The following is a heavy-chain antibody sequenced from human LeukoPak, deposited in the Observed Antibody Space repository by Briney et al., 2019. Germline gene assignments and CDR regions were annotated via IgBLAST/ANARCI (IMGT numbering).Heavy chain of an antibody. J-gene: IGHJ4*02. V-gene: IGHV3-23*01. D-gene: IGHD6-19*01. Sequence: GGSRRLSCAASGFTYSSYAMSWVRQAPGKGLEWVSAISGSGDNTYYVDSVKGRFTISRDNSKNTLYLQMKALRDEDTAVYYCAKERSGWYFDYWGQGALVTVSS. CDR2: ISGSGDNT. CDR3: AKERSGWYFDY. CDR1: GFTYSSYA.